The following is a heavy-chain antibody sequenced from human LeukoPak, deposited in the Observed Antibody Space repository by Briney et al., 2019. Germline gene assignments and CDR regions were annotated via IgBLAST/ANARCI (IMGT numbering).Heavy chain of an antibody. J-gene: IGHJ2*01. D-gene: IGHD6-13*01. CDR2: IIPIFGTA. CDR3: ASIAAAGTAYYWYFDL. CDR1: GGTFSSYA. V-gene: IGHV1-69*13. Sequence: ASVKVSCKASGGTFSSYAISWVRQAPGQGLEWMGGIIPIFGTANYAQKFQGSVTITADESTSTAYMELSSLRSEDTAVYYCASIAAAGTAYYWYFDLWGRGTLVTVSS.